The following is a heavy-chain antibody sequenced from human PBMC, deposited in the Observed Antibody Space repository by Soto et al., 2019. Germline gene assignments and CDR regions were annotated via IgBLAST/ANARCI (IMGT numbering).Heavy chain of an antibody. D-gene: IGHD3-3*01. V-gene: IGHV3-23*01. CDR3: AKEKFITIFGVVIPDYGMDV. CDR1: GFTFSSYA. J-gene: IGHJ6*02. Sequence: GGSLRLSCAASGFTFSSYAMSWVRQAPGKGLEWVSAISGSGGSTYYADSVKGRFTISRDNSKNTLYLQMNSLRAEDTAVYYCAKEKFITIFGVVIPDYGMDVWGQGTTVTVSS. CDR2: ISGSGGST.